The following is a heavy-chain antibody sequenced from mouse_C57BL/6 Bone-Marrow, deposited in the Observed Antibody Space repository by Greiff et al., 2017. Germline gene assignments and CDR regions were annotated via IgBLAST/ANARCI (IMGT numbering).Heavy chain of an antibody. Sequence: EVHLVESGEGLVKPGGSLKLSCAASGFTFSSYAMSWVRQTPEKRLEWVAYISSGGDYIYYADTVKGRFTISRDNARNTMYMQMSSLKSEDTAMYYYTRDRYGSSDFDYWGQGTTLTVSS. J-gene: IGHJ2*01. CDR2: ISSGGDYI. CDR3: TRDRYGSSDFDY. CDR1: GFTFSSYA. V-gene: IGHV5-9-1*02. D-gene: IGHD1-1*01.